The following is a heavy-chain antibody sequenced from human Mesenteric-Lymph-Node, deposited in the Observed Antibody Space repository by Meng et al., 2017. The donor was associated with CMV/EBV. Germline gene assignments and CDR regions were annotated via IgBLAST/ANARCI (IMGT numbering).Heavy chain of an antibody. D-gene: IGHD3-22*01. V-gene: IGHV1-18*01. J-gene: IGHJ4*02. CDR3: ARGRDYYDSSGYRF. CDR1: GYTFTSYG. Sequence: KAYGYTFTSYGISWVRQAPGQGLEWMGWISAYNGNTNYAQKLQGRVTMTTDTSTSTAYMELRSLRSDDTAVYYCARGRDYYDSSGYRFWGQGTLVTVSS. CDR2: ISAYNGNT.